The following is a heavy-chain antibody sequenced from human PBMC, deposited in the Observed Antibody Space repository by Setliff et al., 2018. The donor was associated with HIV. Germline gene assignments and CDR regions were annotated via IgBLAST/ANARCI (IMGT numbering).Heavy chain of an antibody. V-gene: IGHV4-59*08. CDR2: ISYSGST. Sequence: SETLSLTCTVSGASIRSQYWSWIRKPPGKGLEWIGYISYSGSTNYNPSLESRVAISVDTSKNQFSLKLSSVTAADTAVYYCARSRKDTYYYDSSGYFDAFDIRGQGTMVT. J-gene: IGHJ3*02. D-gene: IGHD3-22*01. CDR1: GASIRSQY. CDR3: ARSRKDTYYYDSSGYFDAFDI.